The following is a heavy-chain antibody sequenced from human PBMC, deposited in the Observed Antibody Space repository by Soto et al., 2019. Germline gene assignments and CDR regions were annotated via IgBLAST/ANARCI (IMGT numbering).Heavy chain of an antibody. Sequence: QGQLVQSGAEVKKPGASVKVSCKASGYTFSRFGINWVRQAPGQGLEWMGWISAKNGHTKYVQNFQCRVTMTTDTATSTAYMDLRSLTSDDTAVYYCARGTYGSGSFYNRDFDYWGQGTLVTVSS. CDR3: ARGTYGSGSFYNRDFDY. CDR2: ISAKNGHT. CDR1: GYTFSRFG. D-gene: IGHD3-10*01. J-gene: IGHJ4*02. V-gene: IGHV1-18*01.